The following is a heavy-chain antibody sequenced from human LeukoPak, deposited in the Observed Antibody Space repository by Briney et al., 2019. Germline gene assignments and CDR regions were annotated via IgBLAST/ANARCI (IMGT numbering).Heavy chain of an antibody. CDR3: ASVRRGFGESSKYYSYYYMDV. J-gene: IGHJ6*03. D-gene: IGHD3-10*01. CDR1: GGSISSSSYY. V-gene: IGHV4-39*01. Sequence: SETLSLTCTVSGGSISSSSYYWGWNRPAPGKGLEWIANIYYSGSNYYHQFLKSRVTISVDTSKNQLSLKLSAVTAADTAVYYCASVRRGFGESSKYYSYYYMDVWGNGTTVPIS. CDR2: IYYSGSN.